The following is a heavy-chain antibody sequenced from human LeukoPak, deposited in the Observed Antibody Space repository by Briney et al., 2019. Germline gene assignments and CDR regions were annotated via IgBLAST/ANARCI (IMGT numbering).Heavy chain of an antibody. J-gene: IGHJ4*02. CDR3: ARDLVVAGTYGFGN. V-gene: IGHV3-23*01. D-gene: IGHD2-15*01. CDR2: ISGSGGST. Sequence: GGSLRLSCAASGFTFSSYAMSWVRQAPGKGLEWVSAISGSGGSTYYADSVKGRFTISRDNSKNTLYLQMNSLRAEDTAVYYCARDLVVAGTYGFGNWGQGTLVTVSS. CDR1: GFTFSSYA.